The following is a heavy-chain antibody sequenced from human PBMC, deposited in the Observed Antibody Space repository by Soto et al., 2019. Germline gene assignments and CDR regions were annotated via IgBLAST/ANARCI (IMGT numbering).Heavy chain of an antibody. CDR3: ATMNGYFEY. Sequence: EVQLLESGGGLEQPGGSLRLSCADSGFRFSSYSMSWVRQTPGKGLEWVAAITATGDRTYYADSVTGRFTISRDNSKKTHYLQMTSLRAEDTAMYYCATMNGYFEYWGQGTPVTVSS. D-gene: IGHD3-22*01. CDR2: ITATGDRT. V-gene: IGHV3-23*01. J-gene: IGHJ4*02. CDR1: GFRFSSYS.